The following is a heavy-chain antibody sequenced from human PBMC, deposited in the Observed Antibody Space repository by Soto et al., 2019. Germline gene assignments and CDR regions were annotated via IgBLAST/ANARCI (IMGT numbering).Heavy chain of an antibody. CDR1: GGSFSGYY. J-gene: IGHJ5*02. Sequence: QVQLQQWGAGLLKPSETLSLTCAVYGGSFSGYYWSWIRQPPGKGLAWIGEITHSGSTNYNPSLTNRVTIAVDTSKNQFSLKLSTVTAADTAVYDCARGRRCPAAPLGRFDPWGQRTLVTVSS. CDR2: ITHSGST. V-gene: IGHV4-34*01. CDR3: ARGRRCPAAPLGRFDP. D-gene: IGHD2-2*01.